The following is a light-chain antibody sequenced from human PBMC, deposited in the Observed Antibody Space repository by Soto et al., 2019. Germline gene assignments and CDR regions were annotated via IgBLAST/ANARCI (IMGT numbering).Light chain of an antibody. Sequence: QSVLPQPPSASGSPGQSVTISCTGTKNDIGVYDFVSWYQHHPGKAPRLIIYEVVQRPSGVPDRFSGSKSGNTASLTVSGLQAADEADYFCKSYAGSNTYVFGSGTPLTVL. J-gene: IGLJ7*01. CDR3: KSYAGSNTYV. V-gene: IGLV2-8*01. CDR1: KNDIGVYDF. CDR2: EVV.